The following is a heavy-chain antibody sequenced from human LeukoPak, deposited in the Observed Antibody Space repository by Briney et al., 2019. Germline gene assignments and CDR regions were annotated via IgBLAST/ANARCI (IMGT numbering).Heavy chain of an antibody. J-gene: IGHJ6*03. CDR1: RFSFSSYF. V-gene: IGHV3-30*03. CDR3: ARGLTVGMGYYYMDV. Sequence: GGSLRLSCEASRFSFSSYFLHWVRQAPGKGLEWVAIISYDERSKDYADSVKGRFTISRDNSENTLYLQMDSLRVEDTAVYYCARGLTVGMGYYYMDVWGKGTSVTVSS. CDR2: ISYDERSK. D-gene: IGHD2-8*02.